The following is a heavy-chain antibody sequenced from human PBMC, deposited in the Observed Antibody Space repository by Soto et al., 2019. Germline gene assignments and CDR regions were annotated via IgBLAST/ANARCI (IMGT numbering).Heavy chain of an antibody. J-gene: IGHJ6*02. CDR2: IIPIFGTA. CDR1: GGTFSSYA. D-gene: IGHD3-22*01. V-gene: IGHV1-69*13. CDR3: ARKASYYYDSSGYPTSVYYYYGMDV. Sequence: SVKVSCKXSGGTFSSYAISWVRQAPGQGLEWMGGIIPIFGTANYAQKFQGRVTITADESTSTAYMELSSLRSEDTAVYYCARKASYYYDSSGYPTSVYYYYGMDVWGQGTTVTVSS.